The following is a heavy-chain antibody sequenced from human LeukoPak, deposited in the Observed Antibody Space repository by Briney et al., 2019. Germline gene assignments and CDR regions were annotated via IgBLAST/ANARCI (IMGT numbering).Heavy chain of an antibody. CDR3: ARDRRYGSGSYLEYYFDY. D-gene: IGHD3-10*01. J-gene: IGHJ4*02. CDR2: TIPIFGTA. Sequence: SVKVSCKASGGTFSSYAISWVRQAPGQGLEWMGRTIPIFGTANYAQKFQGRVTITTDESTSTAYMELSSLRSEDTAVYYCARDRRYGSGSYLEYYFDYWGQGTLVTVSS. V-gene: IGHV1-69*05. CDR1: GGTFSSYA.